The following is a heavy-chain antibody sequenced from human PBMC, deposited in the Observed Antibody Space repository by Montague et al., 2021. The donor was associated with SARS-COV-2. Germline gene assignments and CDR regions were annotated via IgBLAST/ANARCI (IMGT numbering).Heavy chain of an antibody. CDR1: GFTFRSYW. CDR3: ARGEWLLSLFYYYMDV. J-gene: IGHJ6*03. CDR2: INSDGSST. D-gene: IGHD3-3*01. V-gene: IGHV3-74*01. Sequence: SLRLSCAASGFTFRSYWMHWVRQAPGKGLVWVSRINSDGSSTSYADSVKGRFTISRDNAKNTLYLQMNSLRAEDTAVYYCARGEWLLSLFYYYMDVWGKGATVTVSS.